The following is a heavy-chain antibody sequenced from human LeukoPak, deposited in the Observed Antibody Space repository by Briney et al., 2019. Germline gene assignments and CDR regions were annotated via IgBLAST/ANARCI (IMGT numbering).Heavy chain of an antibody. Sequence: GGSLRLSCAASGFSFSSHWVHWVRQAPGKGLVWVSRISDDGSYTSNVVSVKGRFTISRDNVNNMLYLHMNSLRAEDTAVYYCARDGLAVAGIEVDPWGQGTLVTVSS. CDR3: ARDGLAVAGIEVDP. CDR1: GFSFSSHW. CDR2: ISDDGSYT. D-gene: IGHD6-19*01. V-gene: IGHV3-74*01. J-gene: IGHJ5*02.